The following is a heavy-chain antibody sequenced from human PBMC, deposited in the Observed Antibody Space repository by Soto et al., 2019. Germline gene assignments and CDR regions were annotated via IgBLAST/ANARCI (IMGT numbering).Heavy chain of an antibody. V-gene: IGHV1-18*01. CDR2: ISAYNGNT. D-gene: IGHD6-13*01. CDR1: GYTFTSYG. CDR3: ARDDHRIAAAGDAFDI. J-gene: IGHJ3*02. Sequence: ASVKVSCKASGYTFTSYGISWVRQAPGQGLEWMGWISAYNGNTNYAQKLQGRVTMTTDTSTSTAYMELRSLRSDDTAVYYCARDDHRIAAAGDAFDIWGQGTMVTVS.